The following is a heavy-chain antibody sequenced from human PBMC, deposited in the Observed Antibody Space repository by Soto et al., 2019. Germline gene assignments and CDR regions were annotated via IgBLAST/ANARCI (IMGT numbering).Heavy chain of an antibody. CDR2: ISAYNGNT. V-gene: IGHV1-18*01. J-gene: IGHJ6*02. D-gene: IGHD2-21*02. CDR1: GYTFTSYG. CDR3: AREPCGGDCYYYYYYGMDV. Sequence: ASVKVSCKASGYTFTSYGISWVLQAPGEGVEWMGWISAYNGNTNYAQKLQGRVTMTTDTSTSTAYMELRSLGSDDTAVYYCAREPCGGDCYYYYYYGMDVWGQGITVTV.